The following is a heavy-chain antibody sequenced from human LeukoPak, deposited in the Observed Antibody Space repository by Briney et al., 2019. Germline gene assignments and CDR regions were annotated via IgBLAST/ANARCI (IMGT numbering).Heavy chain of an antibody. D-gene: IGHD2-21*02. CDR3: TRDASYHCGGDCYPLDY. V-gene: IGHV3-74*01. Sequence: PGGSLRLSCAASGFTFSSYAMHWVRQAPGKGLVWVSRINSDGSTTRYADSVKGRFTISRDNAKNTLYLQMDSLRAEDTAVYYCTRDASYHCGGDCYPLDYWGQGTLVTVSS. CDR2: INSDGSTT. J-gene: IGHJ4*02. CDR1: GFTFSSYA.